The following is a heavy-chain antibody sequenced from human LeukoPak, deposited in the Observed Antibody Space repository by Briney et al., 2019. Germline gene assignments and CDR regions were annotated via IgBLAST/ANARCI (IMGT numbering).Heavy chain of an antibody. Sequence: ASVKVSCKASGYTFTSYGISRVPQAPGQGLEWMGWISAYNGNTNYAQKLQGRVTMTTDTSTSTAYMELRSLRSGDTAVYYCARDHRSGSYFYWGQGTLVTVSS. D-gene: IGHD1-26*01. CDR2: ISAYNGNT. V-gene: IGHV1-18*01. CDR3: ARDHRSGSYFY. CDR1: GYTFTSYG. J-gene: IGHJ4*02.